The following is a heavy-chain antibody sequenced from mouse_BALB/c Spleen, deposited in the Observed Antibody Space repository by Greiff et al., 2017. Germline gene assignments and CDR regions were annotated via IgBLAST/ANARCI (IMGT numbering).Heavy chain of an antibody. V-gene: IGHV5-9-3*01. CDR2: ISSGGSYT. J-gene: IGHJ1*01. Sequence: EVKVVESGGGLVKPGGSLKLSCAASGFTFSSYAMSWVRQTPEKRLEWVATISSGGSYTYYPDSVKGRFTISRDNAKNTLYLQMSSLRSEDTAMYYCARHLYYDSRYWYFDVWGAGTTVTVSS. D-gene: IGHD1-1*01. CDR1: GFTFSSYA. CDR3: ARHLYYDSRYWYFDV.